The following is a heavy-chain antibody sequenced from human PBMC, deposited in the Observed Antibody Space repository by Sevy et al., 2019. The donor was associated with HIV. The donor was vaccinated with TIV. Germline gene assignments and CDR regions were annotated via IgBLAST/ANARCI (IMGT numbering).Heavy chain of an antibody. Sequence: ASEKVSCKTFGYTFKTYGISWVRQAPGQGLEWMGWISAYSGDTNFAQKFQGRVTMTTDTSTSTAYRELSSLRSDDTAVYFCARDKPQGVVIIPGSMWGGVDYWGQGTVVTVSS. CDR2: ISAYSGDT. V-gene: IGHV1-18*01. J-gene: IGHJ4*02. D-gene: IGHD2-2*01. CDR3: ARDKPQGVVIIPGSMWGGVDY. CDR1: GYTFKTYG.